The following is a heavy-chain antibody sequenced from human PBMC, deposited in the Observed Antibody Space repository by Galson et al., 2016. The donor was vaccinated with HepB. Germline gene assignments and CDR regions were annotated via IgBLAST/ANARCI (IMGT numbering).Heavy chain of an antibody. CDR2: IYNSGST. CDR3: AVYYDLFTGYYRFDY. Sequence: SETLSLTCTVSGGSVSSGSYFWSWIRQPPGKGLEWIGYIYNSGSTTCNPSLKSRVTISVDTSKSQFSLKLSSVTAADTAVYYCAVYYDLFTGYYRFDYWGQGTLVTVSS. D-gene: IGHD3-9*01. CDR1: GGSVSSGSYF. V-gene: IGHV4-61*01. J-gene: IGHJ4*02.